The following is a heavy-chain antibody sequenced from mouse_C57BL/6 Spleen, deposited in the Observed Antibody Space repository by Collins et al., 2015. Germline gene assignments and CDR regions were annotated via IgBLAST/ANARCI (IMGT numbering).Heavy chain of an antibody. J-gene: IGHJ4*01. CDR3: ARDGNYGNYDAMDY. CDR2: INTYSGVP. Sequence: QIQLVQSGPELKKPGETVKISCKASGYTFTTYGMSWVKQAPGKGLKWMGWINTYSGVPTYADDFKGRFAFSLETSASTAYLQINNLKNEDTATYFCARDGNYGNYDAMDYWGQGTSVTVSS. CDR1: GYTFTTYG. D-gene: IGHD2-1*01. V-gene: IGHV9-3*01.